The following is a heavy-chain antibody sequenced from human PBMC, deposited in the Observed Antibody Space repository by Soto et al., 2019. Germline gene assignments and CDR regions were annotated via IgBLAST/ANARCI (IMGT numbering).Heavy chain of an antibody. CDR3: ARWENYDYVWGSYRFHYFDY. J-gene: IGHJ4*02. Sequence: SETLSLTCTVSGGSISSSSYYWGWIRQPPGKGLEWIGSIYYSGSTYYNPSLKSRVTISVDTSKNQFSLKLSSVTAADTAVYYCARWENYDYVWGSYRFHYFDYWGQGTLVTVSS. CDR2: IYYSGST. V-gene: IGHV4-39*01. D-gene: IGHD3-16*02. CDR1: GGSISSSSYY.